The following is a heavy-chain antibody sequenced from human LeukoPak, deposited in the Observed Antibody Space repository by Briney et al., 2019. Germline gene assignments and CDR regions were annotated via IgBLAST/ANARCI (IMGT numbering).Heavy chain of an antibody. CDR2: INHSGST. CDR1: GGSFSGYY. D-gene: IGHD3-22*01. V-gene: IGHV4-34*01. CDR3: ARGSYYYDSSGYREFDY. Sequence: SETLSLTCAVYGGSFSGYYGSWIRQPPGKGLEWIGEINHSGSTNYNPSLKSRVTISVDTSKNQFSLKLSSVTAADTAVYYCARGSYYYDSSGYREFDYWGQGTLVTVSS. J-gene: IGHJ4*02.